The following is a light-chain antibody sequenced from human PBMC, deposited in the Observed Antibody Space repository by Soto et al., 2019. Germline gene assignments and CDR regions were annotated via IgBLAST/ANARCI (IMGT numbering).Light chain of an antibody. Sequence: DIQMTQSPSTLSASVGDRVTITCRASQSISSWLAWYQQKPGKAPKLLIYKASSLESGVPSRFSGSGSGTEFTPTISSLQPDAFANYDCQQYNSYPSFGGGTKVEIK. CDR2: KAS. V-gene: IGKV1-5*03. J-gene: IGKJ4*01. CDR3: QQYNSYPS. CDR1: QSISSW.